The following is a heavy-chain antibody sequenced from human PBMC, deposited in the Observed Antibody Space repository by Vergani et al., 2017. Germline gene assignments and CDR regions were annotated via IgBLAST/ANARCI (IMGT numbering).Heavy chain of an antibody. CDR1: GGSISSSSYY. CDR2: IYYSGST. D-gene: IGHD1-14*01. J-gene: IGHJ6*02. CDR3: ARGLLNGEPNYYYYYGMDV. Sequence: QLQLQESGPGLVKPSETLSLTCTVSGGSISSSSYYWGWSRQPPGKGLEWIGSIYYSGSTYYNPSLKSRVTISVDTSKNQFSLKLSSVTAADTAVYYCARGLLNGEPNYYYYYGMDVWGQGP. V-gene: IGHV4-39*07.